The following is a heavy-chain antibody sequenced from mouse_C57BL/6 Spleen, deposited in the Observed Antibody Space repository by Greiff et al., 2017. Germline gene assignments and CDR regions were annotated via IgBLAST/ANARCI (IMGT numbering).Heavy chain of an antibody. D-gene: IGHD4-1*01. V-gene: IGHV1-76*01. J-gene: IGHJ2*01. CDR3: ARGLGRYYFDY. Sequence: QVQLQQSGAELVRPGASVKLSCKASGYTFTDYYINWVKQRPGQGLEWIARIYPGSGNTYYNEKFKGKATLTAEKSSSTAYMQRSSLTSEDSAVYFCARGLGRYYFDYRGQGTTLTVSS. CDR1: GYTFTDYY. CDR2: IYPGSGNT.